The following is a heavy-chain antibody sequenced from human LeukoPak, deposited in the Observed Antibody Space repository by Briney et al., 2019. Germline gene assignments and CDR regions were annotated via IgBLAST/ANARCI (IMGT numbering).Heavy chain of an antibody. CDR2: ISGSGGST. V-gene: IGHV3-23*01. CDR1: GFTFSSYA. J-gene: IGHJ4*02. CDR3: AKDKASIRCFDY. D-gene: IGHD6-6*01. Sequence: GGSLRLSCAASGFTFSSYAMSWVRQAPGKGLEWVSAISGSGGSTYYADSVKGRFTISRDNSKNTLYLQMNSLRAEDTAIYYCAKDKASIRCFDYWGQGTLVTVSS.